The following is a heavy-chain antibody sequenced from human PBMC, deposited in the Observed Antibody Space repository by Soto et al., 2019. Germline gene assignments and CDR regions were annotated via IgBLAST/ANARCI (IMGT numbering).Heavy chain of an antibody. CDR3: ATEVVGTPSLWSDP. Sequence: ASVKVSCKASGYTFTNNDINWVRQAPGQGLEWVGCMNTNTNTTDSAEVFEGRVSLTWDTSISTAYMQLNSLKIDDTAVYYCATEVVGTPSLWSDPRDQGTLVTVSS. V-gene: IGHV1-8*01. J-gene: IGHJ5*02. CDR2: MNTNTNTT. CDR1: GYTFTNND. D-gene: IGHD1-7*01.